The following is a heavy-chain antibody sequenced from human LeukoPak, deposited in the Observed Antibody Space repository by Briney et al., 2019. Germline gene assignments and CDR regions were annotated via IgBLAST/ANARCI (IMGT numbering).Heavy chain of an antibody. Sequence: GGSLRLSCAASGFSFSSYAMHWGRQAPGKGLGWVAVISYDGSNKYYADSVKGRFTIASDNSKNTMYLQMNSMRAEDTAGYYCARDSQLGFPSLTFSFDYWGQGTLVTVSS. CDR3: ARDSQLGFPSLTFSFDY. CDR2: ISYDGSNK. D-gene: IGHD1-20*01. CDR1: GFSFSSYA. V-gene: IGHV3-30-3*01. J-gene: IGHJ4*02.